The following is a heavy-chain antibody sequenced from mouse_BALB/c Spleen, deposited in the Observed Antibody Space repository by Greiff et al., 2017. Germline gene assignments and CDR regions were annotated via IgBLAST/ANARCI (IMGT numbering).Heavy chain of an antibody. CDR2: ISSGGSYT. Sequence: EVMLVESGGGLVKPGGSLKLSCAASGFTFSSYTMSWVRQTPEKRLEWVATISSGGSYTYYPDSVKGRFTISRDNAKNTLYLQMSSLKSEDTAMYYCTRGRGYDGYYFFGYWGQGTLVTVSA. D-gene: IGHD2-3*01. J-gene: IGHJ3*01. CDR1: GFTFSSYT. CDR3: TRGRGYDGYYFFGY. V-gene: IGHV5-6-4*01.